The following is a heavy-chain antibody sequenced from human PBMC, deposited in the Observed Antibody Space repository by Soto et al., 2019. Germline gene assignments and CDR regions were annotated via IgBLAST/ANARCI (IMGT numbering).Heavy chain of an antibody. CDR2: LYWDDDK. V-gene: IGHV2-5*02. D-gene: IGHD2-21*01. J-gene: IGHJ4*02. CDR3: AHTHFFGDKRDY. CDR1: GFSLSTGGVG. Sequence: QITLKESGPTLVKPTQTLTLTCTFSGFSLSTGGVGVAWIRQSPGKALEWLAVLYWDDDKRYRPSLKNRVTITQDTSKNQVVFTMTNMDPVDTATYYCAHTHFFGDKRDYWGQGTLVTVSS.